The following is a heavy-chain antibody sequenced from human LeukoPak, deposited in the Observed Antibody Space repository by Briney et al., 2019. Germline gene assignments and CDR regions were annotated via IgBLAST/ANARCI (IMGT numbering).Heavy chain of an antibody. CDR3: ARGYSYGLSDY. CDR1: GFTFSSYA. CDR2: ISFDGSNK. D-gene: IGHD5-18*01. J-gene: IGHJ4*02. V-gene: IGHV3-30*04. Sequence: PGGSLRLSCAASGFTFSSYAMHWVRQAPGKGLEWVAVISFDGSNKYYADSVKGRFTISRDISKNTLYLQMSSLRAEDTAVYYCARGYSYGLSDYWGQGTLVTVSS.